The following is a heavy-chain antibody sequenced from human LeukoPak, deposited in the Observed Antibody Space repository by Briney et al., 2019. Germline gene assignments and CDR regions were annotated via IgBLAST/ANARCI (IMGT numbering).Heavy chain of an antibody. D-gene: IGHD5-12*01. J-gene: IGHJ3*02. V-gene: IGHV3-23*01. CDR3: AKDGRGGYVLDAFDI. CDR2: ISGSGGST. CDR1: GFTFSSYA. Sequence: GSLRLSRAASGFTFSSYAMSWVRQAPGKGLEWVSAISGSGGSTYYADSVKGRFTISRDNSKNTLYLQMNSLRAEDTAVYYCAKDGRGGYVLDAFDIWGQGTMVTVSS.